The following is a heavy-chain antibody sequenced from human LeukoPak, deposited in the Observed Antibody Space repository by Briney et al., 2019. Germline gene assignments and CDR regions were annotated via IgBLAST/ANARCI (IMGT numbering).Heavy chain of an antibody. Sequence: PSETLSLTCAVSGGSFSGYFWTWIRQPPGKGLEWIGEINQSGETTNYNPSLKSRVTISVDTSKKQFSLRMTSVTAADTAVYYYATQGQWLVGYAFEIWGHGTMVTVSP. J-gene: IGHJ3*02. CDR3: ATQGQWLVGYAFEI. V-gene: IGHV4-34*01. D-gene: IGHD6-19*01. CDR2: INQSGETT. CDR1: GGSFSGYF.